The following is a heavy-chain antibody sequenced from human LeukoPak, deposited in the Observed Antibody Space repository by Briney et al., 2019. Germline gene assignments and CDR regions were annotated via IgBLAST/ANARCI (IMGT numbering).Heavy chain of an antibody. D-gene: IGHD3-10*01. Sequence: SVTVSCKASGGTFSSYAISWVRQAPGQGLEWMGGIIPIFGTANYAQKFQGRVTITADESTSTAYMELSSLRSEDTAVYYCARGPTYYYGSGSYFNWFDPWGQGTLVTVSS. J-gene: IGHJ5*02. CDR3: ARGPTYYYGSGSYFNWFDP. CDR1: GGTFSSYA. V-gene: IGHV1-69*13. CDR2: IIPIFGTA.